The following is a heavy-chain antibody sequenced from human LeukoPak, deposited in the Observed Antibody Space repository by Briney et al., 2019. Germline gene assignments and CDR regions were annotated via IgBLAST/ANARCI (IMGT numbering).Heavy chain of an antibody. Sequence: ASVKDSRKAPGYIFSTSGINWVRQAPGQGLEWMGWISAYNGDTNYAQNVQDRVTMTTDTSTKTAYMELRSLRSDDTAVYYCARDLTPPPATGTGGVFDYWGQGTLVTVSS. CDR2: ISAYNGDT. D-gene: IGHD6-13*01. V-gene: IGHV1-18*01. CDR1: GYIFSTSG. CDR3: ARDLTPPPATGTGGVFDY. J-gene: IGHJ4*02.